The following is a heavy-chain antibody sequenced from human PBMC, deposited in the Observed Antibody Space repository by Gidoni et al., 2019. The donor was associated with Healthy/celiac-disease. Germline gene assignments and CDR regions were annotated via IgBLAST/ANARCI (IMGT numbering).Heavy chain of an antibody. CDR1: GGSLRSGGYY. J-gene: IGHJ4*02. CDR2: IYYSGST. V-gene: IGHV4-31*03. Sequence: QVQLQESGPGLVKPSQTLSLTCTVPGGSLRSGGYYWSWIRQHPGKGLEWIGYIYYSGSTYYNPSLKSRVTISVDTSKNQFSLKLSSVTAADTAVYYCARETMGFYDSSGYFDYWGQGTLVTVSS. CDR3: ARETMGFYDSSGYFDY. D-gene: IGHD3-22*01.